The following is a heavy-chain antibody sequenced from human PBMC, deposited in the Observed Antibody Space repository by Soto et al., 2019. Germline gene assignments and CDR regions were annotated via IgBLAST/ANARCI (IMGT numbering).Heavy chain of an antibody. CDR2: INHSGST. Sequence: SETLSLTCTVSGGSISGYYWSWIRQPPGKGLEWIGEINHSGSTNYNPSLKSRVTISVDTSKNQFSLKLSSVTAADTAVYYCARYGGAPIPYYFDYWGQGTLVTVSS. D-gene: IGHD4-17*01. CDR1: GGSISGYY. CDR3: ARYGGAPIPYYFDY. J-gene: IGHJ4*02. V-gene: IGHV4-34*01.